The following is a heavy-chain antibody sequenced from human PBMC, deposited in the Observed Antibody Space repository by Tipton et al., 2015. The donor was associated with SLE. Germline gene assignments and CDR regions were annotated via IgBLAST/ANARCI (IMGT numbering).Heavy chain of an antibody. J-gene: IGHJ5*02. Sequence: TLSLTCTVSGDSISGQYWSWIRQPPGKGLEWIGCIYYSGSTNYNPSLKSRVTISVDTSKNQFSLKLSSVTAADTAVYYCARGGPKNWFDPWGQGTLVTVSS. CDR3: ARGGPKNWFDP. V-gene: IGHV4-59*11. CDR2: IYYSGST. CDR1: GDSISGQY. D-gene: IGHD3-16*01.